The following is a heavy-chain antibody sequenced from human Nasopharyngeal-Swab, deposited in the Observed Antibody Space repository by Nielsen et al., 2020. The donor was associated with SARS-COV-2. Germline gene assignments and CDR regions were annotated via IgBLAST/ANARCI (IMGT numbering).Heavy chain of an antibody. CDR2: IRYDGSNK. V-gene: IGHV3-30*02. CDR1: GFTFSSYG. CDR3: AKDSMDTAMVYDYYYYYMDV. D-gene: IGHD5-18*01. Sequence: GEPLKISCAASGFTFSSYGMHWVRQAPGKGLEWVAFIRYDGSNKYYADSVKGRFTISRDNSKNTLYLQMNSLRAEDTAVYYCAKDSMDTAMVYDYYYYYMDVWGKGTTVTVSS. J-gene: IGHJ6*03.